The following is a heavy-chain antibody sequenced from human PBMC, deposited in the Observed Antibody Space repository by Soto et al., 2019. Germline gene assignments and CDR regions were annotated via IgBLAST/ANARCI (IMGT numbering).Heavy chain of an antibody. J-gene: IGHJ4*02. Sequence: ASGKVSCKATGYSFKNYAVHWVRQAPGQRLEWMGFTNEGSGNTRFSQKFQGRISITRDTSASTVYLDLSSLTSEDTAIYYCARDDRSVSGVVTLDHWGPGTLVTVSS. CDR2: TNEGSGNT. V-gene: IGHV1-3*01. CDR3: ARDDRSVSGVVTLDH. CDR1: GYSFKNYA. D-gene: IGHD3-3*01.